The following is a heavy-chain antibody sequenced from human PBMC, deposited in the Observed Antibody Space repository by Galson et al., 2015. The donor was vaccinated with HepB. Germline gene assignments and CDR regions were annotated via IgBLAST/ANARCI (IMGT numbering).Heavy chain of an antibody. CDR1: GFTFSNAW. Sequence: SLRLSCAASGFTFSNAWMNWVRQAPGKGLEWVSSISSSSSYIYYADSVKGRFTISRDNAKNSLYLQMNSLRAEDTAVYYCARGEGSSGWVSWGQGTLVTVSS. D-gene: IGHD6-19*01. CDR2: ISSSSSYI. CDR3: ARGEGSSGWVS. J-gene: IGHJ4*02. V-gene: IGHV3-21*01.